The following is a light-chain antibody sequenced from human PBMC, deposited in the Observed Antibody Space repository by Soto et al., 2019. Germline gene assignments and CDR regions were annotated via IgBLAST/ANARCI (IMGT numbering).Light chain of an antibody. J-gene: IGLJ1*01. CDR3: SSYTTSNTRQIV. Sequence: QSALAQPASVSGSPGQSITISCTGTSSDVGGYNYVSWYQHHPGKAPKLMFYDVSNRPSGVSNRFSGSKSGNTASLTISGLQPEDEADYYCSSYTTSNTRQIVFGTG. CDR1: SSDVGGYNY. V-gene: IGLV2-14*03. CDR2: DVS.